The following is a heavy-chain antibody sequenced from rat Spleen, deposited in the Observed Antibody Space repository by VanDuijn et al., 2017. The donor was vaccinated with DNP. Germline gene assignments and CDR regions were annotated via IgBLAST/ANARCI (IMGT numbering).Heavy chain of an antibody. CDR2: ITNSGGRT. CDR1: GFTFSNYG. V-gene: IGHV5S13*01. J-gene: IGHJ2*01. D-gene: IGHD1-3*01. Sequence: EVQLVESGGGLVQPGRSLKLSCAASGFTFSNYGMAWVRQAPTKGLEWVASITNSGGRTYYRDSVKGRFTISRDNAKSTLYLQMDSLRSEDTATYSCARPNFGSPYYFDYWGQGVMVTVSS. CDR3: ARPNFGSPYYFDY.